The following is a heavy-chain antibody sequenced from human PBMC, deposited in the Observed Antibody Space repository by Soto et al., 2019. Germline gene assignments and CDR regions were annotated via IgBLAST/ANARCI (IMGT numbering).Heavy chain of an antibody. V-gene: IGHV3-30*18. CDR2: ITYDGNGE. J-gene: IGHJ4*02. Sequence: GGSLRLSCAASGFTFSAYGMHWVRQAPGKGLEWVAVITYDGNGESYRDSVKGRFTISRDNSRNTLYVQMNNLRAEDTAVYYCAKDVRTYATSGISYFDSWGLGTLVTVSS. CDR3: AKDVRTYATSGISYFDS. D-gene: IGHD3-3*02. CDR1: GFTFSAYG.